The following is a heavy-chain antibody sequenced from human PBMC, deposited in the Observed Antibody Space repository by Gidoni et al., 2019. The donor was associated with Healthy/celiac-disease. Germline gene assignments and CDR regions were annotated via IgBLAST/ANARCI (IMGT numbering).Heavy chain of an antibody. D-gene: IGHD6-6*01. CDR3: ARVARRTLSIAARPPAYYFDY. CDR1: GGSFSGYY. V-gene: IGHV4-34*01. CDR2: INHSGST. Sequence: QVQLQQWGAGLLKPSETLSLTCAVYGGSFSGYYWSWIRQPPGKGLEWIGEINHSGSTNYNPSLKSRGTISVDTSKNQFSLKLSSVTAADTAVYYCARVARRTLSIAARPPAYYFDYWGQGTLVTVSS. J-gene: IGHJ4*02.